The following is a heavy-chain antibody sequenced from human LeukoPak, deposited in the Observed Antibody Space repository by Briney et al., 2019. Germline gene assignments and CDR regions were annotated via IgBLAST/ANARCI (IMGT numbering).Heavy chain of an antibody. Sequence: PGGSLRLSCAASGFTVSSNYMSWVRQAPGKGLEWVSVIYSGGSTYYADSVKGRFTISRDNSKNMLYLQMNSLRAEDTAVYYCATANSYYDSSGYYDNDAFDIWGQGTMVTVSS. D-gene: IGHD3-22*01. J-gene: IGHJ3*02. V-gene: IGHV3-53*01. CDR1: GFTVSSNY. CDR3: ATANSYYDSSGYYDNDAFDI. CDR2: IYSGGST.